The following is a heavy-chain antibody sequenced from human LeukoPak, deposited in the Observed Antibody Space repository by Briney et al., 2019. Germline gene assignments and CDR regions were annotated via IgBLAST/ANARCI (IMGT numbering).Heavy chain of an antibody. CDR2: ISGSGGST. CDR3: AGGNTWPGLSY. V-gene: IGHV3-23*01. Sequence: GGSLRLSCAASGFTFSSYAMSWVRQAPGKGLEWVSVISGSGGSTSYADSVKGRVTISRDNSKNTLYLQMNSLRAEDSAVYFCAGGNTWPGLSYWGQGTLLTVSS. CDR1: GFTFSSYA. J-gene: IGHJ4*02. D-gene: IGHD6-25*01.